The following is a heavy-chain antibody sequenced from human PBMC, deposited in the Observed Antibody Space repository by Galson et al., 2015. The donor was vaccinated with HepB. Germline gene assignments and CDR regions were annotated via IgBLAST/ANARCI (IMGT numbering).Heavy chain of an antibody. V-gene: IGHV7-4-1*02. CDR2: INTNTGNP. Sequence: SVKVSCKASGYTFTSYAMNWVRQAPGQGLEWMGWINTNTGNPTYAQGFTGRFAFTVDTSVSTAYLQISGLKAEDTAVYYCAREEYCGGDCYYYFDYWGQGTLVTVSS. D-gene: IGHD2-21*02. J-gene: IGHJ4*02. CDR1: GYTFTSYA. CDR3: AREEYCGGDCYYYFDY.